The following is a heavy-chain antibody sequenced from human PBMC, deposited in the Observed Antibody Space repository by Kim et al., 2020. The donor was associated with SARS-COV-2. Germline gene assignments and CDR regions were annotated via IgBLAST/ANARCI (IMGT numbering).Heavy chain of an antibody. Sequence: ASVKVSCKVSGYTLTELSMHWVRQAPGKGLEWMGGFDPEDAETIYAQKFQGRVTMTEDTSTDTAYMELSSLRSEDTAVYYCATGIAVAGTPNSYYYYYGMDVWVQGTTVTVSS. J-gene: IGHJ6*02. CDR1: GYTLTELS. CDR3: ATGIAVAGTPNSYYYYYGMDV. D-gene: IGHD6-19*01. CDR2: FDPEDAET. V-gene: IGHV1-24*01.